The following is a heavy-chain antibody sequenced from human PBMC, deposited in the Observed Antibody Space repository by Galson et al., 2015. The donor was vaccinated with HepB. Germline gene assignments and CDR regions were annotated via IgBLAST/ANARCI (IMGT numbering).Heavy chain of an antibody. J-gene: IGHJ3*02. CDR3: AREGVMVRGVILDAFDI. Sequence: SLRLSCAASGFTFSSYAMHWVRQAPGKGLEWVAVISYDGSNKYYADSVKGRFTISRDNSKNTLYLQMNSLRAEDTAVYYCAREGVMVRGVILDAFDIWGQGTMVTVSS. D-gene: IGHD3-10*01. CDR2: ISYDGSNK. CDR1: GFTFSSYA. V-gene: IGHV3-30*04.